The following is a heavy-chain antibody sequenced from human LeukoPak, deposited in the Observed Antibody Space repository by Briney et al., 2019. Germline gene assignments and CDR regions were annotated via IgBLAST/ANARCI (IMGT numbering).Heavy chain of an antibody. D-gene: IGHD6-19*01. CDR2: INWNGNEK. Sequence: SGGSLRLSCEVSGFRFDDHGMSWVRQAPGKWLEWVSGINWNGNEKGYVDSVKGRFTISRDNAKNSLYLEMNSLRAEDTAFYYCVRGRGTGWYRNDCDMWRQGTMVSVSS. CDR3: VRGRGTGWYRNDCDM. J-gene: IGHJ3*02. CDR1: GFRFDDHG. V-gene: IGHV3-20*04.